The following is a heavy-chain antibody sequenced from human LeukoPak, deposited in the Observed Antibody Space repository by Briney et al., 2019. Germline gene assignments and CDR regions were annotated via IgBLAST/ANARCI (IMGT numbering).Heavy chain of an antibody. V-gene: IGHV4-31*03. CDR2: IYYSGST. J-gene: IGHJ6*02. Sequence: SETLSLTCTVSGGSISSGGYYWSWIRQHPGKGLEWIGYIYYSGSTYYNPSLKSRVTISVDTSKNQFSLKLSSVTAADTAVYYCARYYYDSSGYLPYYYYGTDVWGQGTLVTVSS. D-gene: IGHD3-22*01. CDR3: ARYYYDSSGYLPYYYYGTDV. CDR1: GGSISSGGYY.